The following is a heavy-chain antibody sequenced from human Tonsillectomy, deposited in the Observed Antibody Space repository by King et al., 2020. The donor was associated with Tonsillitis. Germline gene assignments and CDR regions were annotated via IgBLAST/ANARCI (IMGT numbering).Heavy chain of an antibody. D-gene: IGHD1-26*01. Sequence: DVQLVESGGGLVKPGGSLRLSCAASGFTFSTYSMNWVRQAPGKGLEWVSTISSSSSYIYYADSVKGRFTISRDNAKNSLYLQMKSLRAEDTAVYYCARAGTQGYVDYWGQGTLVTVSS. CDR3: ARAGTQGYVDY. CDR2: ISSSSSYI. J-gene: IGHJ4*02. V-gene: IGHV3-21*01. CDR1: GFTFSTYS.